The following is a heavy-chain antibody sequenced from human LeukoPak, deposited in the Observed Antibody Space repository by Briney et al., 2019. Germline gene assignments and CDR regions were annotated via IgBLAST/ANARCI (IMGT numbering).Heavy chain of an antibody. CDR2: IYYSGRP. CDR1: GGSIKSGHYY. J-gene: IGHJ4*02. Sequence: SETLPLICTVSGGSIKSGHYYGRWIRKPPAKGLGLFGFIYYSGRPYYNQSLKSRVTISVDTSKNQFSLKLSSVTAADTAVYYCARDCPWGIAVAGTLDYWGKGTLVTVSS. CDR3: ARDCPWGIAVAGTLDY. V-gene: IGHV4-30-4*01. D-gene: IGHD6-19*01.